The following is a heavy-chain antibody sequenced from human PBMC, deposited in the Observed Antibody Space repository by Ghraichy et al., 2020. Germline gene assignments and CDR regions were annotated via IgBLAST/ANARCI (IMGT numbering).Heavy chain of an antibody. V-gene: IGHV1-69*13. Sequence: SVKVSCKASGGTFSSYAISWVRQAPGQGLEWMGGIIPIFGTANYAQKFQGRVTITADESTSTAYMELSSLRSEDTAVYYCARVQWSTAGSYYYMDVWGKGTTVTVSS. CDR1: GGTFSSYA. CDR3: ARVQWSTAGSYYYMDV. D-gene: IGHD2-8*01. J-gene: IGHJ6*03. CDR2: IIPIFGTA.